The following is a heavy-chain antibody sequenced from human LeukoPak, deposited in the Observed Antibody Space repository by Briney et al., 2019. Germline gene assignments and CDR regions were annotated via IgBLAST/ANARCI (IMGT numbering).Heavy chain of an antibody. J-gene: IGHJ4*02. CDR2: INPNSGGT. Sequence: ASVKVSCKASGYTFTGYYMHWVRQAPGQGLEWMGWINPNSGGTNYAQKFQGRVTMTRDTSISTAYMELSRLRSDDTAVYYCARDGNSYGPDFDYWGQGTLVTVSS. D-gene: IGHD3-16*01. CDR3: ARDGNSYGPDFDY. V-gene: IGHV1-2*02. CDR1: GYTFTGYY.